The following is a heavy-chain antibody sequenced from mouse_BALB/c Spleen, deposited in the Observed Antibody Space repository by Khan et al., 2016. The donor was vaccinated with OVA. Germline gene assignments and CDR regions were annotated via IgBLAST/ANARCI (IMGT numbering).Heavy chain of an antibody. CDR1: GYSITSDYA. D-gene: IGHD2-4*01. V-gene: IGHV3-2*02. CDR2: ISYGGST. Sequence: EVELVESGPGLVKPSQSLSLTCTVTGYSITSDYAWDWIRQFPGNKLEWMGYISYGGSTSYNPSLKSRISITRDTSKNQFFLQLNSVTTEDTATYYCARKNYDGYAMDYWGQGTSVTVSS. J-gene: IGHJ4*01. CDR3: ARKNYDGYAMDY.